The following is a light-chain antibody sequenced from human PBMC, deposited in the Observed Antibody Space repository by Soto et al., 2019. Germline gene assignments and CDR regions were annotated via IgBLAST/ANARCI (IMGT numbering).Light chain of an antibody. J-gene: IGKJ1*01. V-gene: IGKV3-11*01. Sequence: EVVLTQSPDTLSLPPGERATLSCSASQSITSYLAWYQQKPGQAPRLLIYDASSRATGIPARFSGSGSGTDFPLTICSLEPEDFAVYYCQQLTDWPPQWTFGQGTKVEIK. CDR1: QSITSY. CDR2: DAS. CDR3: QQLTDWPPQWT.